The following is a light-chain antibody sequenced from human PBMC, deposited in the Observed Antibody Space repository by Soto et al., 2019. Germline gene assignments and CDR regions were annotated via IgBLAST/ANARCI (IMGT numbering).Light chain of an antibody. CDR1: SSDVGGYNY. CDR2: DGS. Sequence: QSALTQPRPGSGSPGQSVTIACTGTSSDVGGYNYVSWYQQHPGKAPKLMIYDGSKRPSGVPDRFSGSKSGNTASLTISGLQAEDEADYYCCSYAGSYVYVFGTGTKLTVL. J-gene: IGLJ1*01. CDR3: CSYAGSYVYV. V-gene: IGLV2-11*01.